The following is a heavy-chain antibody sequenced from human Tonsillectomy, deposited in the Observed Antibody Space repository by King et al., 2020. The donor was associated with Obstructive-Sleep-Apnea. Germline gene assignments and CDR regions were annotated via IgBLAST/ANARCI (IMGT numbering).Heavy chain of an antibody. D-gene: IGHD6-19*01. CDR2: INSDESST. J-gene: IGHJ4*02. Sequence: VQLVESGGGLVQPGGSLRLSCAASGFTLSSYWMHWVRQAPGKGLVWVSRINSDESSTTYADSVKGRFTISRDNAKNTLYLHMNSLRAEDTAVYYCARDGSPGGRAVAGLDYWGQGSQVTVSS. CDR3: ARDGSPGGRAVAGLDY. CDR1: GFTLSSYW. V-gene: IGHV3-74*01.